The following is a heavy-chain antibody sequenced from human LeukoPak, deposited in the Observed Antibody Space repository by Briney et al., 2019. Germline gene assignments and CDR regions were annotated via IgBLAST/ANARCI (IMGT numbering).Heavy chain of an antibody. D-gene: IGHD3-22*01. CDR1: GFTFSSYG. CDR3: AKADRRWATYYYDTSGYYYDY. Sequence: PGGSLRLSCAASGFTFSSYGMHWVRQAPRKGLEWVAFIQDDGSNKYYADSVKGRFTISRDNSKNTLYLQMNGLRAEDSAVYFCAKADRRWATYYYDTSGYYYDYWGQGTLVTVSS. CDR2: IQDDGSNK. J-gene: IGHJ4*02. V-gene: IGHV3-30*02.